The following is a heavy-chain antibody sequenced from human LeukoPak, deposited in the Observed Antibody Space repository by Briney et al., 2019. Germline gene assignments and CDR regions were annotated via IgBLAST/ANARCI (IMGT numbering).Heavy chain of an antibody. J-gene: IGHJ4*02. CDR3: ARDLREGSSSYQIPFDY. CDR1: GGSISSGSYY. CDR2: IYTSGST. D-gene: IGHD6-13*01. Sequence: SETLSLTCTVSGGSISSGSYYWSWIRQPAGKGLEWIGRIYTSGSTNYNPSLKSRVTISVDTSKNQFSLKLSSVTAADTAVYYCARDLREGSSSYQIPFDYWGQGTLVTVSS. V-gene: IGHV4-61*02.